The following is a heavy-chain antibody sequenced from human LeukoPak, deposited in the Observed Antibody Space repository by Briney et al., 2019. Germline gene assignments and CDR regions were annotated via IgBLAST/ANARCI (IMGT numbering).Heavy chain of an antibody. CDR2: ISSSSSYI. D-gene: IGHD6-19*01. CDR3: ARDLGGIAVPYFDY. CDR1: GLTFSSYS. Sequence: GGSLRLSCAASGLTFSSYSMNWVRQAPGKGLGWDSSISSSSSYIYYADPVKGRFTISRDNAKNSLYLQMNSLRAADTAVYYCARDLGGIAVPYFDYWGQGTLVTVSS. J-gene: IGHJ4*02. V-gene: IGHV3-21*01.